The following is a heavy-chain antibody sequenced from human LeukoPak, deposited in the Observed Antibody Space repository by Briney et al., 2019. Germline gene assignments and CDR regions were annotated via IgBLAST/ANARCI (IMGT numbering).Heavy chain of an antibody. CDR1: GGSISSYY. D-gene: IGHD5-24*01. CDR3: ARGRIDGYNCLDY. Sequence: SETLSLTCTVSGGSISSYYWSWIRQPPGKGLEWIGYIYYSGSTNYNPSLKSRVTISVDTSKNQFSLKLSSVTAADTAVYYCARGRIDGYNCLDYWGQGTLVTVSS. V-gene: IGHV4-59*01. CDR2: IYYSGST. J-gene: IGHJ4*02.